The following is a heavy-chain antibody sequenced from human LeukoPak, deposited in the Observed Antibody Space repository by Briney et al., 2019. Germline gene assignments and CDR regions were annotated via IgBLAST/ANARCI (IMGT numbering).Heavy chain of an antibody. V-gene: IGHV3-48*01. CDR1: GFSFTAYS. J-gene: IGHJ4*02. CDR3: ARRFDS. Sequence: PGGSLRLSCAASGFSFTAYSMNWVRQAPGRGLGWISYIGPGGDIYYADSVTGRFTVSRDIAKNSLYLQMNGLRVEDTAVYYCARRFDSWGQGTLVTVSS. CDR2: IGPGGDI.